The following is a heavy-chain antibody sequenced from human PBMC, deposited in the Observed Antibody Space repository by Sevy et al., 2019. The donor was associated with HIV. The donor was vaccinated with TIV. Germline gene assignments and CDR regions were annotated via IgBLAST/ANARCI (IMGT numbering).Heavy chain of an antibody. CDR2: ISYDGSNK. D-gene: IGHD5-12*01. J-gene: IGHJ4*02. CDR1: GFTFSSYA. Sequence: GGSLRLSCAASGFTFSSYAMHWVRQAPGKGLEWVAVISYDGSNKYYADSVKGRFTISRDNSKNTLYLQMNSLRAEDTVVYYCARDQNGYNDYWGQGTLVTVSS. CDR3: ARDQNGYNDY. V-gene: IGHV3-30-3*01.